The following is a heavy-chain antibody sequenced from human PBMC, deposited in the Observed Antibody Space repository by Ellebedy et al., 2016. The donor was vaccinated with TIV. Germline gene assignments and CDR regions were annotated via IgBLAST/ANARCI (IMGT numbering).Heavy chain of an antibody. CDR1: GFTFSSYS. CDR3: ARGVNGGSSDY. CDR2: ISSSSSYI. J-gene: IGHJ4*02. D-gene: IGHD1-26*01. V-gene: IGHV3-21*01. Sequence: GGSLRLXXAASGFTFSSYSMNWVRQAPGKGLEWVSSISSSSSYIYYADSVKGRFTISRDNAKNSLYLQMNSLRAEDTAVYYCARGVNGGSSDYWGQGTLVTVSS.